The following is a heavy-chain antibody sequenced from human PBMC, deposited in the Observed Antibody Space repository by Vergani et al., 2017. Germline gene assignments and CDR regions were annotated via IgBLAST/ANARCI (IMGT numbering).Heavy chain of an antibody. CDR3: AREGIAAAGMIYGMDV. CDR1: GGSISSGSYY. D-gene: IGHD6-13*01. J-gene: IGHJ6*02. CDR2: IYTSGST. Sequence: QVQLQESGPGLVKPSQTLYLTCTVSGGSISSGSYYWSWIRQPAGKGLEWIGRIYTSGSTNYNPSLKSRVTISVDPSKNQFSLKLSSVTAADTAVYYCAREGIAAAGMIYGMDVWGQGTTVTVSS. V-gene: IGHV4-61*02.